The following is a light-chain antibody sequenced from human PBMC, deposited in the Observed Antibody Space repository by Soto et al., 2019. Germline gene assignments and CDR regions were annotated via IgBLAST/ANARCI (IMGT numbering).Light chain of an antibody. Sequence: EIVMTQSPATLSVSPGERATLSCRASQSVSSNLAWYQQKPGQAPRLVIYGASTRATGIPARFSGSRSGTDFTLTISSLQSEDFAVYYCQQYHNWPPETFGPGTKVDIK. CDR1: QSVSSN. V-gene: IGKV3-15*01. CDR2: GAS. CDR3: QQYHNWPPET. J-gene: IGKJ3*01.